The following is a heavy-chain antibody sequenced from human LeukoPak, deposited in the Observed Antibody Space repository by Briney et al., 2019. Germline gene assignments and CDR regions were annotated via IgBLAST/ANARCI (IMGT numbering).Heavy chain of an antibody. CDR2: ISGSGGST. CDR3: AKGHDIVVVPAATRGVYYFDY. CDR1: GFTFSSYA. V-gene: IGHV3-23*01. Sequence: GGSLRLSCAASGFTFSSYAMSWVRQAPGKGLEWVSGISGSGGSTYYADFVKCRFTISRDNSKNTLYLQMNSLRAEDTAVYYCAKGHDIVVVPAATRGVYYFDYWGQGTLVTVSS. D-gene: IGHD2-2*01. J-gene: IGHJ4*02.